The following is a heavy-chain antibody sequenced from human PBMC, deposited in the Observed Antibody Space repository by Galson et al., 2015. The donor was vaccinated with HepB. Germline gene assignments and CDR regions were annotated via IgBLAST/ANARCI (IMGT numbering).Heavy chain of an antibody. V-gene: IGHV3-7*03. CDR1: GFTFSTYW. CDR3: ARGCWGANY. J-gene: IGHJ4*02. CDR2: IKQDGSEK. D-gene: IGHD4/OR15-4a*01. Sequence: SLRLSCAASGFTFSTYWMTWVRQAPGKGLEWVASIKQDGSEKYYVDSVKGRFTISRDNAENSMYLQMNSLRSEDTAVYYCARGCWGANYWGQGTLVTVSS.